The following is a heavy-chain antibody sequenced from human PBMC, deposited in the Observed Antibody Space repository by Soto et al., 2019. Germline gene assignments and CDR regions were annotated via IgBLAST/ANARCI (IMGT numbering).Heavy chain of an antibody. Sequence: TLFLTCTVSGGSISSGGYYWSCIRQHPGKDLAGMGYMYYGGRTYDKPSLKSRVTISVDTSKNQYSLKMSPVTAADTAVYYCARVMITFGGVIVGFDYWGQGTLVTVSS. D-gene: IGHD3-16*02. CDR3: ARVMITFGGVIVGFDY. CDR2: MYYGGRT. J-gene: IGHJ4*02. V-gene: IGHV4-31*03. CDR1: GGSISSGGYY.